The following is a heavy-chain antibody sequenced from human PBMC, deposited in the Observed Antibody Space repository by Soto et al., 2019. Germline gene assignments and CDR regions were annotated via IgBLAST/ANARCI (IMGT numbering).Heavy chain of an antibody. CDR3: ARVVDYSGWYGGWFDP. D-gene: IGHD6-19*01. V-gene: IGHV1-18*01. Sequence: QVQLVQSGAEVKKPGASVKVSCKASGYTFTSYGISWVRQAPGQGLEWMGWISAYNGNTNYAQKLQGRVTMTTDTSTRKAYMELRSLRSDDTAVYYCARVVDYSGWYGGWFDPWGQGTLVTVSS. CDR1: GYTFTSYG. J-gene: IGHJ5*02. CDR2: ISAYNGNT.